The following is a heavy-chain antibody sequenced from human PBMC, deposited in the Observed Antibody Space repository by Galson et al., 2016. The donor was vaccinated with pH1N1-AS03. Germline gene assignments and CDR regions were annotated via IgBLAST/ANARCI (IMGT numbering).Heavy chain of an antibody. CDR3: AREKVNVGADYYGMDV. J-gene: IGHJ6*02. CDR1: GFTFSNYE. V-gene: IGHV3-48*03. Sequence: SLRLSCAASGFTFSNYEMNWVRQAPGKGLEWVSYISNSGTTVHYADSVKGRFTISRDNAKNSLYLQMNSLRAEDTAVYYCAREKVNVGADYYGMDVWGQGTTVTVSS. D-gene: IGHD1-26*01. CDR2: ISNSGTTV.